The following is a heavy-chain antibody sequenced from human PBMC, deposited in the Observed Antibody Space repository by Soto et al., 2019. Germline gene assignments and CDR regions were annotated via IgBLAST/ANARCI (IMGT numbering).Heavy chain of an antibody. J-gene: IGHJ6*02. CDR2: ISAYNGNT. V-gene: IGHV1-18*01. CDR1: GYTFTSYG. D-gene: IGHD3-9*01. CDR3: ARDQGTYYDILTGYYVRKGSGMDV. Sequence: ASVKVSCKASGYTFTSYGISWVRQAPGQGLEWMGWISAYNGNTNYAKKLQGRVTMTTDTSTSTAYMELRSLRSDDTAVYYCARDQGTYYDILTGYYVRKGSGMDVWGQGTTVTAP.